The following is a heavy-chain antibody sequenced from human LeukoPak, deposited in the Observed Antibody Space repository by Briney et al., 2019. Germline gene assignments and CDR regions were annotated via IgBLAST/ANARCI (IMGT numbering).Heavy chain of an antibody. V-gene: IGHV3-9*01. CDR3: AKDTTYYYDSSGYDGIDI. CDR1: GFTFDDYA. D-gene: IGHD3-22*01. Sequence: PGRSLRLSCAASGFTFDDYAMHWVRQAPGKGLEWVSGITWNSDTIDYADSVKGRFTISRDNAKNSLYLQMNSLRAEDTALYYCAKDTTYYYDSSGYDGIDIWGQGTMVTVSS. CDR2: ITWNSDTI. J-gene: IGHJ3*02.